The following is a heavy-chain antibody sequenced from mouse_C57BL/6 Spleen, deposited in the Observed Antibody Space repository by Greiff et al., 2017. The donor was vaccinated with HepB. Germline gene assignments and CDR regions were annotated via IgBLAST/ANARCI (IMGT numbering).Heavy chain of an antibody. CDR1: GYKFTDYY. CDR2: INPNNGGT. V-gene: IGHV1-22*01. J-gene: IGHJ3*01. Sequence: EVQLQQSGPELVKPGASVKMSCKASGYKFTDYYMHWVKQSHGKSLEWIGYINPNNGGTSYNQKFKGKATLTVYKSSSTAYMELRILTSEDSSVYYCASPGVAYWGQGILVTVSA. D-gene: IGHD4-1*01. CDR3: ASPGVAY.